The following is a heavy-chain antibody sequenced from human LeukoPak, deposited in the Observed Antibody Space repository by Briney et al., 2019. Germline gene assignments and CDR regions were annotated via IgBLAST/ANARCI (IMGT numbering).Heavy chain of an antibody. J-gene: IGHJ4*02. CDR1: GFTFNSYD. D-gene: IGHD3-16*01. V-gene: IGHV3-13*01. CDR3: ARDQGGPVDY. CDR2: IGSAGDT. Sequence: GGSLRLSCAASGFTFNSYDMHWVRQATGQGLEWVSAIGSAGDTYYPGSVKGRFTISRENAKNSLYLQMNSLRGGDTAVYYCARDQGGPVDYWGQGTLVTVSS.